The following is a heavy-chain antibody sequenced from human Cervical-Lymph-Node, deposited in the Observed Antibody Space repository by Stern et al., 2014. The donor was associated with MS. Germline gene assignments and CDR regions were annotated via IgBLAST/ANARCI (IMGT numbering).Heavy chain of an antibody. D-gene: IGHD6-19*01. J-gene: IGHJ4*02. CDR1: GASISSSDW. V-gene: IGHV4-4*02. CDR2: IFHSGST. Sequence: QVQLQESGPGLVKPSGTLSLTCAVSGASISSSDWWSWVRQSPGKGLEWIGEIFHSGSTNYNPSLRTRASISIDRSKNQFSLTLTSVTAADTAVYYCATYAVVGDFDYWGQGTLVTVSS. CDR3: ATYAVVGDFDY.